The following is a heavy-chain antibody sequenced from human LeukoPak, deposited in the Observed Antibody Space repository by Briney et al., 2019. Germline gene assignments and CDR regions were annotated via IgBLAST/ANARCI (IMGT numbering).Heavy chain of an antibody. Sequence: PGGSLRLSCAASGFTFSSYGMHWVRQAPGKGLEWVAFIRYDGSNKYYADSVKGRFTISRDNSKNTLYLQMNSLRAEDTAVYYCAKDNYGSGRYYYYMDVWGKGTTVTISS. CDR2: IRYDGSNK. J-gene: IGHJ6*03. CDR1: GFTFSSYG. D-gene: IGHD3-10*01. CDR3: AKDNYGSGRYYYYMDV. V-gene: IGHV3-30*02.